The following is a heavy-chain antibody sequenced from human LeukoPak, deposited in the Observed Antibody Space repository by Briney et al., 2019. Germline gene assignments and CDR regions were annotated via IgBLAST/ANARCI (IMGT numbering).Heavy chain of an antibody. CDR3: ARDTDPGQYWLLYPYFDY. D-gene: IGHD3-3*01. CDR1: GYTFTSYG. CDR2: ISAYNGNT. V-gene: IGHV1-18*04. J-gene: IGHJ4*02. Sequence: ASVKVSCKASGYTFTSYGISWVRQAPGQGLEWMGWISAYNGNTNYAQNLQGRVTMTTDTSTSTAYMELRSLRSDDTAVYYCARDTDPGQYWLLYPYFDYWGQGTLVTVSS.